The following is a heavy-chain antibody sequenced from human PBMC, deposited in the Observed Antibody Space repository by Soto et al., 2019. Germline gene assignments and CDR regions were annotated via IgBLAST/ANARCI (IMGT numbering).Heavy chain of an antibody. CDR2: IWYDGSNK. CDR3: ARDREERWLHDFDY. J-gene: IGHJ4*02. CDR1: GFTFSSYG. Sequence: QVQLVESGGGVVQPGRSLRLSCAASGFTFSSYGMHWVRQAPGKGLEWVAVIWYDGSNKYYADSVKGRFTISRDNSKNTLYLQMNSLRAEDTAVYSCARDREERWLHDFDYWGQGTLVTVSS. V-gene: IGHV3-33*01. D-gene: IGHD5-12*01.